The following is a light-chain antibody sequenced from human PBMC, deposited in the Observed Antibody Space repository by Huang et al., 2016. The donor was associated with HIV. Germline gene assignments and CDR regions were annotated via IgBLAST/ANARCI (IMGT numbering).Light chain of an antibody. V-gene: IGKV3-15*01. J-gene: IGKJ5*01. CDR1: DMSSSN. Sequence: TRSVTRGESSTHTCRARDMSSSNLAWDQPKPGQAPRRLIHGASTRATGIPARFSGSGSGTEFTLAISSLQSEDSGFYFCQQYDNWPLTFGQGTRLEIK. CDR2: GAS. CDR3: QQYDNWPLT.